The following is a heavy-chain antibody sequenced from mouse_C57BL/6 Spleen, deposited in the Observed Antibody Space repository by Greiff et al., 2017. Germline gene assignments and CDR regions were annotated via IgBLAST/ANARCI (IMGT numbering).Heavy chain of an antibody. CDR1: GFTFSSYA. V-gene: IGHV5-9-1*02. D-gene: IGHD2-5*01. CDR2: ISSGGDYI. Sequence: EVMLVESGEGLVKPGGSLKLSCAASGFTFSSYAMSWVRQTPEKRLEWVAYISSGGDYIYYADTVKGRFTISRDNARNTLYLQMSSLKSEDTAMYYCTRDRLYSNYRYFDYWGQGTTLTVSS. CDR3: TRDRLYSNYRYFDY. J-gene: IGHJ2*01.